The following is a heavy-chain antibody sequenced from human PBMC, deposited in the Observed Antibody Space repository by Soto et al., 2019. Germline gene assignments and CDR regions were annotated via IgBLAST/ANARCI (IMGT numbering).Heavy chain of an antibody. Sequence: EVQLLESGGGLVQPGGSLRLSCAASGFTFSSYAMSWVRQAPGKGLEWVSAISGSGGSTYYADSVKGRFTISRDNSKNTLYLQMNSLRAEDTAVYYCASPPLPSRVAFDIWGQGTMVTVSS. V-gene: IGHV3-23*01. CDR3: ASPPLPSRVAFDI. CDR1: GFTFSSYA. CDR2: ISGSGGST. J-gene: IGHJ3*02.